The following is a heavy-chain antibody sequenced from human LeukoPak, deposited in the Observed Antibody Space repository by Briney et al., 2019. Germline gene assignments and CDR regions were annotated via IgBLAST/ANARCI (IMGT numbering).Heavy chain of an antibody. D-gene: IGHD6-6*01. CDR2: ISGSGGST. Sequence: GGSLRLSCAASGFTFSSYAMSWVHQAPGKGLEWVSAISGSGGSTYYADSVKGRFTISRDNSKNTLYLQMNSLRAEDTAVYYCAKPHSSSSGVDYWGQGTLVTVSS. V-gene: IGHV3-23*01. CDR3: AKPHSSSSGVDY. CDR1: GFTFSSYA. J-gene: IGHJ4*02.